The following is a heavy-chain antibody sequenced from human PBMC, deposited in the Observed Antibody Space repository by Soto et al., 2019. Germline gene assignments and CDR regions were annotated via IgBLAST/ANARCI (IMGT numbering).Heavy chain of an antibody. D-gene: IGHD3-10*01. CDR2: ILNDGSNR. Sequence: QVQLVESGGGVVQPGRSLRLSCAASGFTFSNYGMHWVRQAPGKGLEWVAVILNDGSNRYHADSVKDRFTISRANSKNTLYLQLNSLRAEDTAVYYCARDAEYSGNGMDVWGQGTTVTVS. J-gene: IGHJ6*02. CDR3: ARDAEYSGNGMDV. V-gene: IGHV3-33*01. CDR1: GFTFSNYG.